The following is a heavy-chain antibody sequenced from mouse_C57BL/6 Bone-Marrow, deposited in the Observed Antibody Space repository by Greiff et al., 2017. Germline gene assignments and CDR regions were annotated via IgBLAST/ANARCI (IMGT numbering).Heavy chain of an antibody. J-gene: IGHJ1*03. CDR2: IWTGGGT. D-gene: IGHD1-1*01. V-gene: IGHV2-9-1*01. CDR3: ARITTDWYFDV. CDR1: GFSLPSYA. Sequence: VKVIESGPGLVAPSQSLSITCTVSGFSLPSYAISWVRQPPGKGLEWLGVIWTGGGTNYNSALKSRMSISKDNSKSQVFLKMNSLQTDDTARYYCARITTDWYFDVWGTGTTVTVSS.